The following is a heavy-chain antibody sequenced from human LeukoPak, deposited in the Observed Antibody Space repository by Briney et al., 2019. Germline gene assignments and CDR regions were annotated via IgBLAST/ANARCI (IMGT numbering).Heavy chain of an antibody. CDR1: GGTFSSYA. D-gene: IGHD3-16*02. J-gene: IGHJ4*02. V-gene: IGHV1-69*05. CDR3: ARTYYDYVWGSYRPGYFDY. CDR2: IIPIFGTA. Sequence: SVKVSCKASGGTFSSYAISWVRQAPGQGLEWMGGIIPIFGTANYAQKFQGRVTITTDESTSTAYMELSSLRSEDTAVYYCARTYYDYVWGSYRPGYFDYWGQGTLVTVSA.